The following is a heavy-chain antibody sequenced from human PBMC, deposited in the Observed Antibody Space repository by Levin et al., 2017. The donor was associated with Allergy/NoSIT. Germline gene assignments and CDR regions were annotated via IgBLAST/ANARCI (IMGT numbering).Heavy chain of an antibody. Sequence: RSGGSLRLSCTVSGGSISSYYWSWIRQPPGKGLEWIGYIYYSGSTNYNPSLKSRVTISVDTSKNQFSLKLSSVTAADTAVYYCARVGGVGYFDYWGQGTLVTVSS. CDR2: IYYSGST. V-gene: IGHV4-59*01. CDR1: GGSISSYY. CDR3: ARVGGVGYFDY. D-gene: IGHD1-26*01. J-gene: IGHJ4*02.